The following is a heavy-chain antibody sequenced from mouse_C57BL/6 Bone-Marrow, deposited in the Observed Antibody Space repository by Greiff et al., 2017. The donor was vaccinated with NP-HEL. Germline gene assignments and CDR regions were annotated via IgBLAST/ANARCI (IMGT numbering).Heavy chain of an antibody. V-gene: IGHV14-4*01. D-gene: IGHD2-2*01. Sequence: VQLQQSGAELVRPGASVKLSCTASGFNIKDDYMHWVKQRPEQGLEWIGWIDPENGDTEYASKFQGKATITADTSSNTAYLQLSSLTSEDTAVYYCTPMVTTYYYAKDYWGQGTSVTVSS. J-gene: IGHJ4*01. CDR2: IDPENGDT. CDR3: TPMVTTYYYAKDY. CDR1: GFNIKDDY.